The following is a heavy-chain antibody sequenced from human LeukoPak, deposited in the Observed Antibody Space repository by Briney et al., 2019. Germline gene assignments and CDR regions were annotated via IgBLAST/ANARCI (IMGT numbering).Heavy chain of an antibody. J-gene: IGHJ4*02. D-gene: IGHD2-8*01. V-gene: IGHV3-49*03. CDR1: GCTFGDYA. CDR3: TREFQGNGFDY. Sequence: PGRSLRLSCTAAGCTFGDYAMSWFRQAPGKGLEWVGFIRSKAYGGTTEYAASVKGRFTISRDDSKSIAYLQMNSLKTEDTAVYYCTREFQGNGFDYWGQGTLVTVSS. CDR2: IRSKAYGGTT.